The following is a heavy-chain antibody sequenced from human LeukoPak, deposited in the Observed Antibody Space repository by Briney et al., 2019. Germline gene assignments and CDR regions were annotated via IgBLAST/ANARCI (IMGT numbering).Heavy chain of an antibody. V-gene: IGHV5-51*01. CDR2: IYPGDSDT. Sequence: GESLKISCKGSGYNFPNYWIGWVRQMPGKGLEWMGIIYPGDSDTRYSPSFQGQVTISADKSISTAYLQWSSLKASDTAMYYCARLIPDFWSGYYPDYWGQGTLVTVSS. J-gene: IGHJ4*02. CDR3: ARLIPDFWSGYYPDY. D-gene: IGHD3-3*01. CDR1: GYNFPNYW.